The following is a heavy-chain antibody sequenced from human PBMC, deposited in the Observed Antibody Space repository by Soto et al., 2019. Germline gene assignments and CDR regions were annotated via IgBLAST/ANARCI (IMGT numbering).Heavy chain of an antibody. V-gene: IGHV3-21*01. J-gene: IGHJ5*02. Sequence: GGSLRLSCAASGFTFSSYSMNWVRQAPGKGLEWVSSISSSSSYIYHVDSVKGRFTISRDNAKNSLYLQMNSLRAEDTAVYYCAGAAAGTEWFDPWGQGTLVTVSS. D-gene: IGHD6-13*01. CDR3: AGAAAGTEWFDP. CDR1: GFTFSSYS. CDR2: ISSSSSYI.